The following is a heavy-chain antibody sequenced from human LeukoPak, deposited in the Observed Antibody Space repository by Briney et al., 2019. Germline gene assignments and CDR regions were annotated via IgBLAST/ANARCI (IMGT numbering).Heavy chain of an antibody. D-gene: IGHD6-19*01. V-gene: IGHV4-30-2*01. CDR2: IYHSGST. J-gene: IGHJ4*02. CDR1: GGSISSGGYS. Sequence: PSQTLSLTCAVSGGSISSGGYSWSWIRQPPGKGLEWIGYIYHSGSTYYNPSLKSRVTISVDRSKNQFSLKLSSVTAADTAVYYRARATHDNGWYDYWGQGTLVTVSS. CDR3: ARATHDNGWYDY.